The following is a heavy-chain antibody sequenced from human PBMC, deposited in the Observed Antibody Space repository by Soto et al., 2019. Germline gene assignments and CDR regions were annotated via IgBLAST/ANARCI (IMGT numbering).Heavy chain of an antibody. J-gene: IGHJ4*02. CDR1: GGSISSSSYY. D-gene: IGHD3-22*01. V-gene: IGHV4-39*01. CDR3: ARHVEPLGRTPMIVVVNHPFDY. CDR2: IYYSGST. Sequence: QLQLQESGPGLVKPSETLSLTCTVSGGSISSSSYYWGWIRQPPGKGLEWIGSIYYSGSTYYNPSLKSRVTISVDTSKNQFSLKLSSVTAADTAVYYCARHVEPLGRTPMIVVVNHPFDYWGQGTLVTVSS.